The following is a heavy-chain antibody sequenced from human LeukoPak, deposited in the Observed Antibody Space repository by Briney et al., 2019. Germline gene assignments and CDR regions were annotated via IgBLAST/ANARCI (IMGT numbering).Heavy chain of an antibody. CDR3: ARDYDIGPNGFDP. CDR1: GFTFSSYS. CDR2: ISSSSSTI. D-gene: IGHD3-9*01. Sequence: GGSPRLSCAASGFTFSSYSMNWVRQAPGKGLEWVSYISSSSSTIYYADSVKGRFTISRDNAKNSLYLQMNSLRAEDTAVYYCARDYDIGPNGFDPWGQGTLVTVSS. V-gene: IGHV3-48*04. J-gene: IGHJ5*02.